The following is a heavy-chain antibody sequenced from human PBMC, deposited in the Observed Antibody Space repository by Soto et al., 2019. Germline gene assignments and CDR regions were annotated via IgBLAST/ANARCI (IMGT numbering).Heavy chain of an antibody. CDR2: ISSSSSYI. CDR3: SRDAVATIPFFDY. D-gene: IGHD5-12*01. Sequence: RGSLRLSCAASGFTFTRYSMNWVRQAPGKGLEWVSSISSSSSYIYYADSVKGRFTISRDNAKNSLYLQMNSLRAEDTAVYYCSRDAVATIPFFDYSGQGTFVSVSS. J-gene: IGHJ4*02. CDR1: GFTFTRYS. V-gene: IGHV3-21*01.